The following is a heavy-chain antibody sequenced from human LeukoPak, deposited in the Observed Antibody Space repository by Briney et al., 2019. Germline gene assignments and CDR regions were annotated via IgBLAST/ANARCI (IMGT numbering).Heavy chain of an antibody. V-gene: IGHV1-2*02. J-gene: IGHJ5*02. Sequence: ASVKVSCKASGYTFTGYYMHWVRQAPGQGLEWMGWINPNSGGTNYAQKFQGRVTMTRDTSISTAYMELSRLRSDDTAVYYCARGQSITIFGVVTQYPWGQGTLVTVFS. CDR2: INPNSGGT. D-gene: IGHD3-3*01. CDR1: GYTFTGYY. CDR3: ARGQSITIFGVVTQYP.